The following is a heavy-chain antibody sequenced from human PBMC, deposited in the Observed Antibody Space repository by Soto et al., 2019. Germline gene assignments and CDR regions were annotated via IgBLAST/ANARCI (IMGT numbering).Heavy chain of an antibody. Sequence: WTWIRQTPEKGLEWIGEINDSGNINYNPSLKSLVTILVDTAKKQISLRLRSVTAADTAVYYCARGLILWFGELSRRGGYYYYMDVWGKGTTVTVSS. CDR2: INDSGNI. V-gene: IGHV4-34*01. CDR3: ARGLILWFGELSRRGGYYYYMDV. J-gene: IGHJ6*03. D-gene: IGHD3-10*01.